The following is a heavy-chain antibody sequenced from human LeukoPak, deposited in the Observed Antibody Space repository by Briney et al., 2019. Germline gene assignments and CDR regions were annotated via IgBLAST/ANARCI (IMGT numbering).Heavy chain of an antibody. D-gene: IGHD6-13*01. V-gene: IGHV3-30*18. CDR2: ISYDGSNT. Sequence: GGSLRLSCAASGFTLSGYGMHWVRQAPGKGLEWVAVISYDGSNTYYADSVKGRFTISRDNSKNTLYLQMSSLRAEDTAVYYCAKDLGGSWYGGFDYWGQGTLVTVSS. CDR3: AKDLGGSWYGGFDY. J-gene: IGHJ4*02. CDR1: GFTLSGYG.